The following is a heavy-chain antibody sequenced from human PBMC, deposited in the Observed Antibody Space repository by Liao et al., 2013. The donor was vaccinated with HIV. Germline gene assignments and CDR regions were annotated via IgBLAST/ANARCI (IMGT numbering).Heavy chain of an antibody. J-gene: IGHJ4*02. CDR2: IHPSGST. CDR3: ARESRGWFEDY. Sequence: QVQLQESGPGLVNPSETLSLTCTVSGGSISNYYWSWIRQLAGKGLEWIGRIHPSGSTNYNPSLKSRVSMSVDTSKNQFSLRLSSVTAADTAVYYCARESRGWFEDYWGQGTLVTVSS. V-gene: IGHV4-4*07. CDR1: GGSISNYY. D-gene: IGHD3-10*01.